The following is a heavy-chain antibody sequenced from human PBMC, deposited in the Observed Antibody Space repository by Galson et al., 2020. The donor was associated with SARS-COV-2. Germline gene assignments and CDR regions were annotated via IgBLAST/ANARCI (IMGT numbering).Heavy chain of an antibody. V-gene: IGHV3-33*01. D-gene: IGHD2-2*02. Sequence: GESLKISCAASGFTFSSYGMHWVRQVPGKGLEWVAVIWYDGSNKYYADSVKGRFTISRDNSKNTLYLQMNSLRAEDTAVYYCARDPDCSSTSCYTYYYYYGMDVWGQGNTVTVSS. CDR2: IWYDGSNK. J-gene: IGHJ6*02. CDR1: GFTFSSYG. CDR3: ARDPDCSSTSCYTYYYYYGMDV.